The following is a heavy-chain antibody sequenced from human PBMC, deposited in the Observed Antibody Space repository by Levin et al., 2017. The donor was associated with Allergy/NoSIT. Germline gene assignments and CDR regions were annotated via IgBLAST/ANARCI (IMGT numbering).Heavy chain of an antibody. CDR3: VRNMPAVTAFDF. Sequence: SQTLSLTCDVSGASINNNNWWSWVRQPPGKELEWIGEIYHTGRTNYNPSLRSRVTISVDKSKNQFSLMLSSVTAADTAVYYCVRNMPAVTAFDFWGQGTLVTVSS. CDR1: GASINNNNW. CDR2: IYHTGRT. D-gene: IGHD1-14*01. V-gene: IGHV4-4*02. J-gene: IGHJ4*02.